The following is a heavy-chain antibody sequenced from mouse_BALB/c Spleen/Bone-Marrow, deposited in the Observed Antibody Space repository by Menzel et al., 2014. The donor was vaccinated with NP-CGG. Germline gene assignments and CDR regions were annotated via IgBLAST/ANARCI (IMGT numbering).Heavy chain of an antibody. CDR3: ARHVGNPYAMDY. D-gene: IGHD3-1*01. CDR1: GFTFSSYT. V-gene: IGHV5-12-2*01. CDR2: ITSGGGST. Sequence: EVQGVESGGGLVQPGGSLKLSCAASGFTFSSYTMSWVRQTPEKRLEWVAYITSGGGSTYYPDTVKGRFTISRDNAKNTLYLQMSSLKSEDTAMYYCARHVGNPYAMDYWGQGTSVTVSS. J-gene: IGHJ4*01.